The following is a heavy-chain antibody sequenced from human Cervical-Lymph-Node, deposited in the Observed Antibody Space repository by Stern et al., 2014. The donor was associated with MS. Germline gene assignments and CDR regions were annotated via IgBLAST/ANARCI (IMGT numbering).Heavy chain of an antibody. CDR3: ARDTSSPERSDW. CDR2: ITNFGST. V-gene: IGHV3-53*01. CDR1: GFTVSRDY. Sequence: EVPLVESGGGVIQPGGSLRLSCTASGFTVSRDYMTWVRQAPGKGLEWFSLITNFGSTFYTDSVKGRFTISRDDSKNTVYLHMTSLRAEDTAMYYCARDTSSPERSDWWGQGTLVTVSS. D-gene: IGHD1-1*01. J-gene: IGHJ4*02.